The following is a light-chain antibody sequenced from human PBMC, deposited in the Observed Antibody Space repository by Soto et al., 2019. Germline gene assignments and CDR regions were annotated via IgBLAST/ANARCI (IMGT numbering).Light chain of an antibody. J-gene: IGKJ2*01. Sequence: DIVMTQSPDSLAVSLGERATINCKSSQSVLYSSNNKNYLAWYQQKPGQPPKLLIYWASTRESGVADRFSGSGSVKDFPLNISSLQAEDVAVYYCQQYYSTLSYTFGQGTKLEIK. CDR1: QSVLYSSNNKNY. CDR3: QQYYSTLSYT. V-gene: IGKV4-1*01. CDR2: WAS.